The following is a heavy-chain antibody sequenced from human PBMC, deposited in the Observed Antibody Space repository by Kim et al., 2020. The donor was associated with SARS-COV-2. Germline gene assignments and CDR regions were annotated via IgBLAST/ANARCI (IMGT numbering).Heavy chain of an antibody. Sequence: GGSLRLSCAASGFHFSGYAMSWVRQAPGKGLEWLATIDGGGVNSYHADSVKGRFRISRDNSKNTLQLQMNSLRAEDTAVYYCVKDTHTGELGVMGGFDI. CDR3: VKDTHTGELGVMGGFDI. J-gene: IGHJ3*02. V-gene: IGHV3-23*01. CDR2: IDGGGVNS. CDR1: GFHFSGYA. D-gene: IGHD3-10*01.